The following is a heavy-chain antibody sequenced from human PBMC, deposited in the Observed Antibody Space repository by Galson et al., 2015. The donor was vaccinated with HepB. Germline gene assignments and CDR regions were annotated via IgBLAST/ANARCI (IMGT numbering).Heavy chain of an antibody. D-gene: IGHD3-3*01. Sequence: SLRLSCAASGFTFSSYSLNWVRQAPGKGLECVSYISSGSSITYYADSVKGRFTISRDNAKNSLFLQMNSLRAEDTAVYYCARTAIFGVVAHYYYYMDVWGKGTTVTVSS. CDR3: ARTAIFGVVAHYYYYMDV. CDR2: ISSGSSIT. J-gene: IGHJ6*03. V-gene: IGHV3-48*01. CDR1: GFTFSSYS.